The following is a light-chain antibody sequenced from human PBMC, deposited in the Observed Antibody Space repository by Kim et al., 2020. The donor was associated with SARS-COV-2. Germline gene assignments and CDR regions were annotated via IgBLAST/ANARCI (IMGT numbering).Light chain of an antibody. CDR2: DVS. J-gene: IGLJ1*01. CDR1: SSDVGGYNH. Sequence: GQSITISCTGTSSDVGGYNHVSWYQQHPGKAPNLMIYDVSQWPSGVSNRFSGSKSGNTASLTISWLQAEDEADYYCSSLTSSITYVFGTGTKVTVL. CDR3: SSLTSSITYV. V-gene: IGLV2-14*04.